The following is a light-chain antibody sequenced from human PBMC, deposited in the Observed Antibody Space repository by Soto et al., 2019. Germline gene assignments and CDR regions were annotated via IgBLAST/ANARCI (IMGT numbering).Light chain of an antibody. J-gene: IGKJ3*01. CDR3: QQSYSTLFT. Sequence: DIQMTQSPSSLSASVGDSVTITCRASQDISSYLNWYQQKPGKAPKLLIYAASTLHSGVPSRFSGSESGTDFTLTISSLQPEDFATYYCQQSYSTLFTFGPGNKVDFK. V-gene: IGKV1-39*01. CDR2: AAS. CDR1: QDISSY.